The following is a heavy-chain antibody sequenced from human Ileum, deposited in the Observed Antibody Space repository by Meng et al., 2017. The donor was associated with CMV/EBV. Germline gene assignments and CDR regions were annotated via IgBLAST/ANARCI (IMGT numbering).Heavy chain of an antibody. Sequence: SETLSLTCALYGGSFSGYYWSWIRQPPGRGLEWVGEINYSGSPNYNPSIKSRVTISVDTFKNQFSLNLNSVTAAETAMYDGARGSQLPLLIHWGQGTLVTVS. V-gene: IGHV4-34*01. J-gene: IGHJ4*02. D-gene: IGHD2-21*01. CDR2: INYSGSP. CDR1: GGSFSGYY. CDR3: ARGSQLPLLIH.